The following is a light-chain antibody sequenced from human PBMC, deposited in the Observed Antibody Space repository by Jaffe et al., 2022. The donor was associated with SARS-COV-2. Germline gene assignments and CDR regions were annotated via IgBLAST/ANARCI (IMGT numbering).Light chain of an antibody. J-gene: IGLJ2*01. CDR2: DDS. CDR1: NVGSKS. CDR3: QVWDNSGDHVV. Sequence: SYVLTQSPSVSVAPGQTATITCGGDNVGSKSVHWYQQKPGQAPMLVVYDDSDRPSGIPERFSGSNSGNTATLTITRVEAGDEADYYCQVWDNSGDHVVFGGGTKLTVL. V-gene: IGLV3-21*02.